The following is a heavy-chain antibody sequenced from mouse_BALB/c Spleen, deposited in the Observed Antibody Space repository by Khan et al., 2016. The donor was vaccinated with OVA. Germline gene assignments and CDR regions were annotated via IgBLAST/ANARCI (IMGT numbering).Heavy chain of an antibody. CDR1: GYSIPSDYA. Sequence: EVKLEESGPGLVKPSQSLSLTCTVTGYSIPSDYAWNWIRQFPGNKLEWMGFISYSGNTNYNPSLKSRISITRDTTKNQFFLQLNSVTIEDTATYYCARVYGGDFDYWGQGTTLTVSS. V-gene: IGHV3-2*02. D-gene: IGHD1-1*01. J-gene: IGHJ2*01. CDR3: ARVYGGDFDY. CDR2: ISYSGNT.